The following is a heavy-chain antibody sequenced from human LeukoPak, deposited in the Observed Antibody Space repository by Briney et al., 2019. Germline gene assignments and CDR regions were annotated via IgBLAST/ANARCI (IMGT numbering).Heavy chain of an antibody. D-gene: IGHD4-23*01. CDR2: IYHSGST. Sequence: SETLSLTCTVSGYSISSGYYWGWIRQPPGKGLEWIGSIYHSGSTYYNPSLKSRVTISVDTSKNQFSLKLSSVTAADTAVYYCARRRYGGLHYYYYYYMDVWGKGTTVTISS. CDR3: ARRRYGGLHYYYYYYMDV. J-gene: IGHJ6*03. V-gene: IGHV4-38-2*02. CDR1: GYSISSGYY.